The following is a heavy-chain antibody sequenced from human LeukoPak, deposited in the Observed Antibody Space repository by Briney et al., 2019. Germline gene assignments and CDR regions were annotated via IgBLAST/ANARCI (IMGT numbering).Heavy chain of an antibody. CDR3: ARGRVRTVRGVIKPYYFDY. CDR1: GYTFTGYY. Sequence: ASVKVSCKASGYTFTGYYMHWVRQAPGQGLEWMGWINPNSGGTNYAQKFQGWVTMTRDTSTSTAYMELSRLRSDDTAVYYCARGRVRTVRGVIKPYYFDYWGQGTLVTASS. V-gene: IGHV1-2*04. CDR2: INPNSGGT. D-gene: IGHD3-10*01. J-gene: IGHJ4*02.